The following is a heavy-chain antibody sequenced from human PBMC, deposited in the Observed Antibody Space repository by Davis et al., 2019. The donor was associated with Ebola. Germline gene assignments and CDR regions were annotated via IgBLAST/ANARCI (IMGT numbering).Heavy chain of an antibody. J-gene: IGHJ6*02. V-gene: IGHV3-21*01. CDR2: ISSSSSYI. CDR1: GFTFSSYS. CDR3: ARDRVTIFGVVITHYGMDV. D-gene: IGHD3-3*01. Sequence: GESLKISCAASGFTFSSYSMNWVRQAPGKGLEWVPSISSSSSYIYYADSVKGRFTISRDNAKNSLYLQMNSLRAEDTAVYYCARDRVTIFGVVITHYGMDVWGQGTTVTVSS.